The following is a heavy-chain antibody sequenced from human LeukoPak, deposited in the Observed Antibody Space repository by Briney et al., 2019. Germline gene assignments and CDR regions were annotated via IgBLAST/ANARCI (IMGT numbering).Heavy chain of an antibody. CDR3: ARGRNSVYYYYYMDV. Sequence: GASVKVSCKASGYTFTNYGISWVRQAPGQGLEWMGGIIPIFGTANYAQKFQGRVTITTDESTSTAYMELSSLRSEDTAVYYCARGRNSVYYYYYMDVWGKGTTVTVSS. CDR1: GYTFTNYG. CDR2: IIPIFGTA. J-gene: IGHJ6*03. D-gene: IGHD4-23*01. V-gene: IGHV1-69*05.